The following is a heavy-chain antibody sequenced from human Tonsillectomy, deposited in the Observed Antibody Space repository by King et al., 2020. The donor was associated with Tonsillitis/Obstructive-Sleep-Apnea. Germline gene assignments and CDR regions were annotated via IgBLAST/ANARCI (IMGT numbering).Heavy chain of an antibody. V-gene: IGHV5-10-1*01. CDR1: GYSFTSYW. Sequence: QLVQSGAEVKKPGESLRISCKGSGYSFTSYWISWVRQMPGKGLEWMGRIDPSDSYTNYSPSFQGHVTISVDKSITTAYLQWSSLKASDTAMYYCARPIVNCYDSSGYPVHDAFDIWGQGTMVTVS. D-gene: IGHD3-22*01. CDR3: ARPIVNCYDSSGYPVHDAFDI. J-gene: IGHJ3*02. CDR2: IDPSDSYT.